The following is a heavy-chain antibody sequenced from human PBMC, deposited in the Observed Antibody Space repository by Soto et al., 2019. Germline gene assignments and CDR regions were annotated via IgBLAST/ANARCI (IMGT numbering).Heavy chain of an antibody. Sequence: SETLSLTYAISGCSISSGGYSWSWIRQPPGKGLEWIGYIYHRGSTYYKPSLKSRVTISVDTSKNQFSLKLRSVTAADTAVYYCAREAVYYFDYWGQGTLVTVSS. J-gene: IGHJ4*02. CDR2: IYHRGST. CDR1: GCSISSGGYS. CDR3: AREAVYYFDY. D-gene: IGHD6-19*01. V-gene: IGHV4-30-2*01.